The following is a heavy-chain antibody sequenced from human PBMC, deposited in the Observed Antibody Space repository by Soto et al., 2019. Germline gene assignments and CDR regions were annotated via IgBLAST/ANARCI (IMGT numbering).Heavy chain of an antibody. Sequence: QVQLVESGGGVVQPGRSLRLSCAASGFTFSSYGMHWVRQAPGKGLEWVAVISYDGSNKYYADSVKGRFTISRDNSKNTLYLQMNSLRAEDTAVYYCAKPLTIFGVVIEYYFDYWGKGTLVTVSS. CDR3: AKPLTIFGVVIEYYFDY. CDR2: ISYDGSNK. D-gene: IGHD3-3*01. V-gene: IGHV3-30*18. CDR1: GFTFSSYG. J-gene: IGHJ4*02.